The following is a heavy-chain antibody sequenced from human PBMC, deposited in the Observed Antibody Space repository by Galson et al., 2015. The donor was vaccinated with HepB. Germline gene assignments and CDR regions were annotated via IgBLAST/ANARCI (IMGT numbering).Heavy chain of an antibody. CDR1: GGTFSSYA. Sequence: SVTVSCKASGGTFSSYAISWVRQAPGQGLEWMGGIIPIFGTANYAQKFQGRVTITADESTSTAYMELSSPRSEDTAVYYCAREEMATIYDYYYGMDVWGQGTTVTVSS. CDR3: AREEMATIYDYYYGMDV. CDR2: IIPIFGTA. D-gene: IGHD5-24*01. V-gene: IGHV1-69*13. J-gene: IGHJ6*02.